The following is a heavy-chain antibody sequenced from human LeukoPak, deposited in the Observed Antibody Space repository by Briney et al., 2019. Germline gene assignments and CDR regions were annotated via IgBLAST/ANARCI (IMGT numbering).Heavy chain of an antibody. V-gene: IGHV3-48*04. CDR3: ASSHLAYCSGGSCYSGY. CDR1: GFTFSSYS. D-gene: IGHD2-15*01. J-gene: IGHJ4*02. Sequence: PGGSLRLSCAASGFTFSSYSMNWVRQAPGKGLEWVSYISSSSSTIYYADSVKGRFTISRDNAKNSLYLQMNSLRAEDTAVYYRASSHLAYCSGGSCYSGYWGQGTLVTVSS. CDR2: ISSSSSTI.